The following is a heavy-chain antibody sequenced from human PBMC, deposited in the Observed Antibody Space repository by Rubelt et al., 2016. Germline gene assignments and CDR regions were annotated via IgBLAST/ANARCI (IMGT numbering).Heavy chain of an antibody. V-gene: IGHV3-48*02. CDR1: GFTFGDYG. J-gene: IGHJ4*02. CDR3: VRDGPATDDFDY. CDR2: ISGSSGTI. Sequence: AVSGFTFGDYGMHWVRQAPGKGLEWVSYISGSSGTINYADSVEGRFTISRDNARNSLFLQMHSLRDEDTAVYFCVRDGPATDDFDYWGQGTLVTVSS. D-gene: IGHD2-2*01.